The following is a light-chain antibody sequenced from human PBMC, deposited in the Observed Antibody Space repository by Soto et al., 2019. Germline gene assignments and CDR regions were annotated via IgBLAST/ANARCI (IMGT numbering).Light chain of an antibody. J-gene: IGLJ2*01. CDR1: SSNIGASFD. CDR3: QSFDSSLNISI. V-gene: IGLV1-40*01. CDR2: DNT. Sequence: QSVLTQPPSVSGAPGQRVTISCTGRSSNIGASFDVHWYRHLPGTAPKLLIYDNTNRPSGVPDRFSGSKSGTSASLAITGLPADDEADYYCQSFDSSLNISIFGGGTKLTVL.